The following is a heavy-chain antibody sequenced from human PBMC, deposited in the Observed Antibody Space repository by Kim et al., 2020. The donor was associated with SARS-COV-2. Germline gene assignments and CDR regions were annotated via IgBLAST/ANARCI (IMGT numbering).Heavy chain of an antibody. CDR2: IRRKAYGGTT. V-gene: IGHV3-49*03. CDR3: TRVMHSEWFGEIPPGDY. J-gene: IGHJ4*02. CDR1: GFTFGDYA. Sequence: GGSLRLSCTASGFTFGDYAMSWFRQAPGKGLEWVGFIRRKAYGGTTEYAASVKGRFTISRDDSKSIAYLQMNSLKTEDTAVYYCTRVMHSEWFGEIPPGDYWGQGTLVTVSS. D-gene: IGHD3-10*01.